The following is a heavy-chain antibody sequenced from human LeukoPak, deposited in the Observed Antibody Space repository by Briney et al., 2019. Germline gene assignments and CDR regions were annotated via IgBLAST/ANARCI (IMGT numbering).Heavy chain of an antibody. CDR2: IRYDGSNK. J-gene: IGHJ6*03. CDR3: AKDGGYCSSTSCYFGYYYYYMDV. D-gene: IGHD2-2*01. Sequence: GGSLRLSCAASGFTFSSYDMHWVRQAPGKGLEWVAFIRYDGSNKYYADSVKGRFTISRDNSKNTLYLQMNSLRAEDTAVYYCAKDGGYCSSTSCYFGYYYYYMDVWGKGTTVTISS. V-gene: IGHV3-30*02. CDR1: GFTFSSYD.